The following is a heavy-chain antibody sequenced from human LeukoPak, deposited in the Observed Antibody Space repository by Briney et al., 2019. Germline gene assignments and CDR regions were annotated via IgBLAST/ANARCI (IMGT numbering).Heavy chain of an antibody. J-gene: IGHJ4*02. CDR2: IYPGDSDT. CDR3: ARGPRSGWYYFDY. CDR1: GYSFTSYW. V-gene: IGHV5-51*01. Sequence: GESLKISCKGSGYSFTSYWIGWVRQMPGKGLEWMGIIYPGDSDTRYGPSFQGQVTIPADKSISTAYLQWSSLKASDTAMYYCARGPRSGWYYFDYWGQGTLVTVSS. D-gene: IGHD6-19*01.